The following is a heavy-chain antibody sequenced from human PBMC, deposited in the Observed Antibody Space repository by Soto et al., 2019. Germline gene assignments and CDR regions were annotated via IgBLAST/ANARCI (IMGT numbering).Heavy chain of an antibody. J-gene: IGHJ4*02. Sequence: GGSLRLSCAASGFTFSSYGMHWVRQAPGKGLEWVAVISYDGSNKYYADSVKGRFTISRDNSKNTLYLQMNSLRAEDTAVYYCARDAYYYDSSGYYSHRPYYFDYWGQGTLVTVSS. CDR1: GFTFSSYG. CDR2: ISYDGSNK. V-gene: IGHV3-30*03. CDR3: ARDAYYYDSSGYYSHRPYYFDY. D-gene: IGHD3-22*01.